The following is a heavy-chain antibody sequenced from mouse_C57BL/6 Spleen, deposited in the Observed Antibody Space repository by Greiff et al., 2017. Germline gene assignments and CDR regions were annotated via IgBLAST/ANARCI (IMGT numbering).Heavy chain of an antibody. CDR2: LYPGSGNT. J-gene: IGHJ3*01. V-gene: IGHV1-76*01. D-gene: IGHD2-13*01. CDR1: GYTFTDYY. CDR3: ARFYYGADWFAY. Sequence: QVQLQQSGAELVRPGASVTLSCKASGYTFTDYYINWVKQRPGQGLEWIARLYPGSGNTYYNEKFKGKATLTAEKSSSTAYMQLSSLTSEDSAVYFCARFYYGADWFAYWGQGTLVTVSA.